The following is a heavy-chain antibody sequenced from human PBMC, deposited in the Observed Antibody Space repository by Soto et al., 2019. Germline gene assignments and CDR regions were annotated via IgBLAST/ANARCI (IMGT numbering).Heavy chain of an antibody. J-gene: IGHJ4*02. CDR1: GGSFSGYY. CDR3: AGVYSVASSLPN. D-gene: IGHD1-26*01. CDR2: INHSGST. Sequence: QVQLQQWGAGLLKPSETLSLTCAVYGGSFSGYYWSWIRQPPGKGLEWIGEINHSGSTNYNPSLKSRVTITVDTSKTQFSLMLSSVTAADTAVYYCAGVYSVASSLPNWGERTLVTDSS. V-gene: IGHV4-34*01.